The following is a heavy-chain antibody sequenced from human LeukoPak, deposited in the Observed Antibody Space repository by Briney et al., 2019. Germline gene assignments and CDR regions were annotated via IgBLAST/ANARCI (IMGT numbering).Heavy chain of an antibody. Sequence: PGGSLRLSCAASGFTFSSYWMHWVRHAPGKGLVWVSRINTDGSSTSYADSVKGRFTISRDNSRNTLYLQMNSLRPGDTAVYYCARESEDSYFDYWGQGTLVTVSS. V-gene: IGHV3-74*01. J-gene: IGHJ4*02. CDR3: ARESEDSYFDY. CDR2: INTDGSST. D-gene: IGHD2-15*01. CDR1: GFTFSSYW.